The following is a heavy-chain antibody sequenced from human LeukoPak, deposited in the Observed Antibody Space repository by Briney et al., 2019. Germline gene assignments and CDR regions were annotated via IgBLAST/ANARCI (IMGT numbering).Heavy chain of an antibody. V-gene: IGHV3-48*02. CDR3: ARVSGSYYFDY. J-gene: IGHJ4*02. Sequence: GGSLRLSCAASGFTFSSYSMTWVRQAPGKGLEWVSYISGSSSPIYYADSVKGRVTIFRDNAKDSLYLQMTSLRDEDTAVYYCARVSGSYYFDYWGQGTLVTVSP. D-gene: IGHD3-10*01. CDR1: GFTFSSYS. CDR2: ISGSSSPI.